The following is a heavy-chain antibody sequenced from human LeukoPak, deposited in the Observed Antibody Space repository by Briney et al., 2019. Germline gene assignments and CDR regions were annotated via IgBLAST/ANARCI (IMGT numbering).Heavy chain of an antibody. V-gene: IGHV1-2*04. J-gene: IGHJ3*02. CDR2: INPNSGGT. Sequence: ASVKVSCKASGYTFTGYYMHWVRQAPGQGLEWMGWINPNSGGTNYAQKFQGWVTMTRDTSISTAYMELSRLRSDDTAVYYCARGGPLDDSSGSIDAFDIWGQGTMVTVSS. D-gene: IGHD3-22*01. CDR3: ARGGPLDDSSGSIDAFDI. CDR1: GYTFTGYY.